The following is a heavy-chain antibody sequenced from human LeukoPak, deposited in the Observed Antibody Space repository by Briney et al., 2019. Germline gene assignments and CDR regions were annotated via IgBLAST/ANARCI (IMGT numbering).Heavy chain of an antibody. D-gene: IGHD3-22*01. J-gene: IGHJ4*02. V-gene: IGHV4-34*01. CDR2: INHSGST. CDR1: GGSFSGYY. Sequence: SETLSLTCAVDGGSFSGYYWSWIRQPPRKGLEWIGEINHSGSTNYNPSLKSRVTISVDTSKNQFSLKLSSVTAADTAVYYCARGNPTYYYDSSGYYRYWGQGTLVTVSS. CDR3: ARGNPTYYYDSSGYYRY.